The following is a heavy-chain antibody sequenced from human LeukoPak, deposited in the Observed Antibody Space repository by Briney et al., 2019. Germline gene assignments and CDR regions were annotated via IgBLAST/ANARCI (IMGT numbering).Heavy chain of an antibody. CDR3: ARILTPGYYGMDV. J-gene: IGHJ6*02. CDR1: GGTFSSYT. D-gene: IGHD1-14*01. CDR2: IIPILSIA. V-gene: IGHV1-69*02. Sequence: ASVKVSCKASGGTFSSYTISWVRQAPGQGLEWMGRIIPILSIANYAQKFQGRVTITADKSTSTAYMELSSLRSEDTAVYYCARILTPGYYGMDVWGQGTTVTVSS.